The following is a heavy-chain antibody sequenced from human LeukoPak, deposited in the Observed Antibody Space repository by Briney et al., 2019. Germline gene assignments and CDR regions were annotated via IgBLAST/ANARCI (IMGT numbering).Heavy chain of an antibody. CDR1: GFTFSSYG. CDR2: TWYDGSNK. J-gene: IGHJ6*02. V-gene: IGHV3-33*01. Sequence: GGSLRLSCAASGFTFSSYGMHWVRQAPGKGLEWVAATWYDGSNKYYADSVKGRFTISRDNSKNTLYLQMNSLRAEDTAVYFCARGGHCSTTSCSNYDGMDVWGQGTTLTVSS. CDR3: ARGGHCSTTSCSNYDGMDV. D-gene: IGHD2-2*01.